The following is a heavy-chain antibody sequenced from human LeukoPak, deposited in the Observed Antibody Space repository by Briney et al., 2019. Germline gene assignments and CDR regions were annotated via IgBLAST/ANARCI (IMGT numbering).Heavy chain of an antibody. CDR3: ASILGYCSEGDCLDY. V-gene: IGHV1-2*02. J-gene: IGHJ4*02. CDR2: INPNSGGT. Sequence: GASVKVSCKASGYTFTGYYMHWVRQAPGQGLEWMGWINPNSGGTNYAQKFQGRVTMTRDTSISTAYMELSRLRSDDTAVYYCASILGYCSEGDCLDYWRRGNLVTVSS. D-gene: IGHD2-15*01. CDR1: GYTFTGYY.